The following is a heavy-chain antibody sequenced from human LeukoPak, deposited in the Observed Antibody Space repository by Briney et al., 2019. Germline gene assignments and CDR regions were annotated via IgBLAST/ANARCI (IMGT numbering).Heavy chain of an antibody. Sequence: GGSLRLSCAASGFSFSDAWMSWVRQIPGKGLEWVGHIKSKADGGTTDYAAPVKGRFIISRDDSKKTLYVQMNSLKTEDTAVYYCTRDHLSLDIYYGSGNDWFDPWGQGTLVTVSS. J-gene: IGHJ5*02. V-gene: IGHV3-15*01. CDR3: TRDHLSLDIYYGSGNDWFDP. D-gene: IGHD3-10*01. CDR2: IKSKADGGTT. CDR1: GFSFSDAW.